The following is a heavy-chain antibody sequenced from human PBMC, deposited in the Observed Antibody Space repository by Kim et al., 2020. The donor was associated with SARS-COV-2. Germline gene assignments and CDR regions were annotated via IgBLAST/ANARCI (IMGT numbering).Heavy chain of an antibody. CDR3: AKDGITGASSPIDGFDV. Sequence: SVKVSCKASGGIFSLYAISWVRMAPGQGLEWMGGTIPIYRTTNYAQKFQGRVSITADESTTTAYLELSSLTSEDTAMYFCAKDGITGASSPIDGFDVWGQGTMVAVSS. V-gene: IGHV1-69*13. CDR1: GGIFSLYA. D-gene: IGHD1-20*01. CDR2: TIPIYRTT. J-gene: IGHJ3*01.